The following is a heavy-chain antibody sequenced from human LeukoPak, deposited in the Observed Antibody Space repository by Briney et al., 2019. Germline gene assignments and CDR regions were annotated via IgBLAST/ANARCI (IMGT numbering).Heavy chain of an antibody. CDR3: ATLTTVVTAYYFDY. Sequence: SETLSLTCTVSGGSISPYHWSWIRQPPGKGLEWMGYIYYSGSNYNPSIKSRVTISVDTSKSQFSLKLTSVTAADTAVYYCATLTTVVTAYYFDYWGQGTLVTVSS. CDR1: GGSISPYH. V-gene: IGHV4-59*08. D-gene: IGHD4-23*01. CDR2: IYYSGS. J-gene: IGHJ4*02.